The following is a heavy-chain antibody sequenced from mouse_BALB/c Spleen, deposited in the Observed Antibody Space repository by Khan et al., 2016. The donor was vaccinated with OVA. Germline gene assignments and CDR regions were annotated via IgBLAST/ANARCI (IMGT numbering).Heavy chain of an antibody. CDR2: ISYSGST. CDR1: GYSITSDYA. J-gene: IGHJ4*01. V-gene: IGHV3-2*02. D-gene: IGHD1-1*01. Sequence: EVQLQESGPGLVKPSQSLSLTCTVTGYSITSDYAWNWIRQFPGNKLEWMGYISYSGSTSYNPSLRHRISITRDTSKNQFFLQLNSGTTEDTATFYCARQNYYGYAMDYWGQGTSVTVSS. CDR3: ARQNYYGYAMDY.